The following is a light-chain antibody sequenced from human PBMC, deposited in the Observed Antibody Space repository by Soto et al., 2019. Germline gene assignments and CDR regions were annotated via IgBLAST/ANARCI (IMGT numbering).Light chain of an antibody. V-gene: IGKV3-20*01. CDR3: QQYNNSPCT. CDR2: GAS. J-gene: IGKJ3*01. CDR1: QSISNSY. Sequence: EIVLTQSPGTLSLSPGERATLSCRASQSISNSYLAWYQQKPGQAPRLLIYGASSRATGIPDRFSGSGSGTDFALTISRLEPEDFAVYYCQQYNNSPCTFGPGTKVDIK.